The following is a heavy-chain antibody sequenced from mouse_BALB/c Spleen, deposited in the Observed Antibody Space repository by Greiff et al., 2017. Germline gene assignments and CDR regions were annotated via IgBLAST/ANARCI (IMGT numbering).Heavy chain of an antibody. CDR2: ISNLAYSI. CDR1: GFTFSDYG. CDR3: ARDYYGSSPFAY. J-gene: IGHJ3*01. Sequence: EVQGVESGGGLVQPGGSRKLSCAASGFTFSDYGMAWVRQAPGKGPEWVAFISNLAYSIYYADTVTGRFTISRENAKNTLYLEMSSLRSEDTAMYYCARDYYGSSPFAYWGQGTLVTVSA. D-gene: IGHD1-1*01. V-gene: IGHV5-15*02.